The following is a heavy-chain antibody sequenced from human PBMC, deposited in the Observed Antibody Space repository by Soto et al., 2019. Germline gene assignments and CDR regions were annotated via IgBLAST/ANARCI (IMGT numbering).Heavy chain of an antibody. CDR3: SKKPGNSYVRGGNIHLDL. CDR1: GFTFSSYA. V-gene: IGHV3-23*01. J-gene: IGHJ4*02. Sequence: GGSLRLSCAASGFTFSSYAMSWVRQAPGKGLEWVSAISGSGGSTYYADSVKGRFTISRDNSKNTLYLQMNSLRAEDTTVYYCSKKPGNSYVRGGNIHLDLRGQGTLVTVSS. D-gene: IGHD3-10*02. CDR2: ISGSGGST.